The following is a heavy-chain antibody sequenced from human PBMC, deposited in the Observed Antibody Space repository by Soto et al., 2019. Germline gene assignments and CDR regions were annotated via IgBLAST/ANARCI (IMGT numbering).Heavy chain of an antibody. V-gene: IGHV3-11*04. Sequence: PGGSLRLSCAASGFTFSDHYMSWIRQAPGKGLEWVAYISNSGSTKYYADSVKGRFTISRDNSKNTLYLQMNSLRAEDTAVYYCARAWNMVREYGMDVWGQGTTVTVSS. CDR3: ARAWNMVREYGMDV. CDR1: GFTFSDHY. D-gene: IGHD3-10*01. J-gene: IGHJ6*02. CDR2: ISNSGSTK.